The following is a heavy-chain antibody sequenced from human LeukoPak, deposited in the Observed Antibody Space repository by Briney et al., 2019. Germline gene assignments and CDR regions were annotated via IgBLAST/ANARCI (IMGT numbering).Heavy chain of an antibody. D-gene: IGHD2-2*01. CDR3: ARIHCSSTSCYHPYFDY. J-gene: IGHJ4*02. Sequence: SETLSLTCTVSGGSISSGGYYWSWIRQHPGKGLEWIGYIYYSGSTYYNPSLRSRVTISVDTSKNQFSLKLSSVTAADTAVYYCARIHCSSTSCYHPYFDYWGPGTLVTVSS. CDR2: IYYSGST. V-gene: IGHV4-31*03. CDR1: GGSISSGGYY.